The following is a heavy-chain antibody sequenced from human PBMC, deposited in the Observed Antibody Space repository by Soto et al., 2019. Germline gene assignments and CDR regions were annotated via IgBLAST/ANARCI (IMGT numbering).Heavy chain of an antibody. CDR2: ISAYNGNT. CDR1: GYTFTSYG. Sequence: ASVKVSCKASGYTFTSYGISWVRQAPGQGLEWMGWISAYNGNTNYAQRLQGRVTMTTDTSTSTAYMELRSLRSDDTAVYYCARDLVLMVYATGVGDAFDIWGQGTMVTVSS. V-gene: IGHV1-18*01. D-gene: IGHD2-8*01. J-gene: IGHJ3*02. CDR3: ARDLVLMVYATGVGDAFDI.